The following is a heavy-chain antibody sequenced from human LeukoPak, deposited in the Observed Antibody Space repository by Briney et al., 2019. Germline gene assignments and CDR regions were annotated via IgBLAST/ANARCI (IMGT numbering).Heavy chain of an antibody. CDR2: IGTAGDT. J-gene: IGHJ4*02. V-gene: IGHV3-13*01. Sequence: GGSLRLSCAASGFTFSSYDMHWVRQATGKGLEWVSAIGTAGDTYYPGSVKGRFTISRENAKNSLYLQMNSLRAGDTAVYYCARGAPSYCGGDCYPFDYWGQGTLVTVSS. CDR3: ARGAPSYCGGDCYPFDY. CDR1: GFTFSSYD. D-gene: IGHD2-21*02.